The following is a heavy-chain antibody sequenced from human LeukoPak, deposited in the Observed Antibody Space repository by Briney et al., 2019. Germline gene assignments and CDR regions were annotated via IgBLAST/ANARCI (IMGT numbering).Heavy chain of an antibody. Sequence: GESLKISCKGSGYSFTSYWTGWVRQLPGKGLECMGIIYPGDSETIYSPSFQGQVTISADKSISTAYLQWSSLKASDTAIYYCARRNSGSRFDYWGQGILVTVSS. CDR3: ARRNSGSRFDY. CDR2: IYPGDSET. J-gene: IGHJ4*02. V-gene: IGHV5-51*01. CDR1: GYSFTSYW. D-gene: IGHD1-26*01.